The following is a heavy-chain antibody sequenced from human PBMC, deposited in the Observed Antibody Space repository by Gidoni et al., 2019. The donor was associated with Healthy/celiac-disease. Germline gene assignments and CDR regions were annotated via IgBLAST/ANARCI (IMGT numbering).Heavy chain of an antibody. Sequence: QVQLVQSGAEVKKPGASVKVSCKASGYTFTGYYMHWVRQAPGQGLEWMGWINPNSGGTNYAQKFQGRVTMTRDTSISTAYMELSRLRSDDTAVYYCARDLAFMTLDADWFDPWGQGTLVTVSS. D-gene: IGHD3-16*01. CDR3: ARDLAFMTLDADWFDP. J-gene: IGHJ5*02. CDR2: INPNSGGT. V-gene: IGHV1-2*02. CDR1: GYTFTGYY.